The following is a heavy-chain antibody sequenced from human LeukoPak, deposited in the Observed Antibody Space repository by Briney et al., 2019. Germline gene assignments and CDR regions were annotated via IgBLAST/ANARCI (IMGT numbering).Heavy chain of an antibody. CDR2: LYYTGNI. CDR3: ARAGTCGADCYADY. D-gene: IGHD2-21*01. Sequence: SETLSLTCTVSGGSISSYYWSWIRQPPGKGLEWIGNLYYTGNIKYNPSLKSRVTISLDTSKDQFSLKLSSVTAADTAVYYCARAGTCGADCYADYWGRGILVTVSS. V-gene: IGHV4-59*01. CDR1: GGSISSYY. J-gene: IGHJ4*02.